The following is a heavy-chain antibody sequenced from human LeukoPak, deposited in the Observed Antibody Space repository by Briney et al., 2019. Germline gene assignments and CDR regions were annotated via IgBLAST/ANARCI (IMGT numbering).Heavy chain of an antibody. CDR3: ARKPSPYSSSLGLDY. J-gene: IGHJ4*02. D-gene: IGHD6-13*01. CDR1: GFTFSSYS. Sequence: GGSLRLSCAASGFTFSSYSMNWVRQAPGKGLEWVSSISSSSSYIYYADSVKGRFTISGDNAKNSLYLQMNSLRAEDTAVYYCARKPSPYSSSLGLDYWGQGTLVTVSS. V-gene: IGHV3-21*01. CDR2: ISSSSSYI.